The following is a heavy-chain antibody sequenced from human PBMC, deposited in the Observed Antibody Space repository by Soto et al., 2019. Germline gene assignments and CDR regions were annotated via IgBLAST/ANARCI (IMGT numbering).Heavy chain of an antibody. J-gene: IGHJ6*02. CDR1: GFIFRSYA. D-gene: IGHD3-3*01. CDR3: ARGAFESMFGVVDSVYHGLDV. V-gene: IGHV3-30*09. CDR2: ITYDGING. Sequence: GGSLRLSCLASGFIFRSYAMHWVRQAPGKGLEWVAVITYDGINGYYADSVRGRFAISRDNSKNTLYLQMNSLRVDDTAIYYCARGAFESMFGVVDSVYHGLDVWGQGTTVTVSS.